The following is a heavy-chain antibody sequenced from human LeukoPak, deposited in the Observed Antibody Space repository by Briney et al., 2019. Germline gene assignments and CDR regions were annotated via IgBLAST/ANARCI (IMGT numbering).Heavy chain of an antibody. Sequence: ASVKVSCKASGYTFTSYGISWVRQAPGQGLEWMGWISAYNGNTKYAQKLQGRVTMTTDTSTSTAYMELRSLRSDDTAVYYCARLTGIAARPGWFDPWGQGTLVTVSS. CDR1: GYTFTSYG. J-gene: IGHJ5*02. D-gene: IGHD6-6*01. CDR2: ISAYNGNT. V-gene: IGHV1-18*01. CDR3: ARLTGIAARPGWFDP.